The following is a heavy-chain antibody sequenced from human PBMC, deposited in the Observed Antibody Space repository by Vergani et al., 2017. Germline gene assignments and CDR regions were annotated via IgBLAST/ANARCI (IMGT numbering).Heavy chain of an antibody. Sequence: QVQLVQSGAEVKKPGALVKVSCKASGYTLTNFGISWVRQAPGQGLEWMGWINTYNGNTHYAQKLQGRVTVTTDTSTSTAYMELRSLISDDTAVYYCAREVGGYNVNLYHYYAMDVWGQGTTVTVSS. CDR3: AREVGGYNVNLYHYYAMDV. D-gene: IGHD5-24*01. J-gene: IGHJ6*02. V-gene: IGHV1-18*01. CDR2: INTYNGNT. CDR1: GYTLTNFG.